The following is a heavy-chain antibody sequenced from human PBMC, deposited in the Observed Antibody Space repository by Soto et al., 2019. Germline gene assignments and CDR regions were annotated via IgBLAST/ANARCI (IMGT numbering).Heavy chain of an antibody. D-gene: IGHD5-18*01. CDR2: IYYSGST. CDR1: GGSISSYY. Sequence: QVQLQESGPGLVKPSETLSLTCTVSGGSISSYYWSWIRQSPGKGLEWIGHIYYSGSTKYNPSLKSRVTISVDTSKNQFALTLSSVTAADTAVYYCARGRGDTAMAWYYWGQGTLVTVSS. V-gene: IGHV4-59*01. J-gene: IGHJ4*02. CDR3: ARGRGDTAMAWYY.